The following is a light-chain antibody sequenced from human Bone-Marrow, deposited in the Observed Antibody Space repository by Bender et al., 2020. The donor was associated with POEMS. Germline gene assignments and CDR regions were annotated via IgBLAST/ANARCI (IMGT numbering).Light chain of an antibody. CDR2: DVS. J-gene: IGLJ2*01. CDR1: STDIGTYNY. V-gene: IGLV2-8*01. Sequence: QSALTQPPSASGSPGQSVTISCTGTSTDIGTYNYVSWYQQYPGKAPKLIIYDVSKRPPGVTDRFSCSKSGNTASMTVSGLQAEDEADYYCSSYTGTMGVFGGGTKLTVL. CDR3: SSYTGTMGV.